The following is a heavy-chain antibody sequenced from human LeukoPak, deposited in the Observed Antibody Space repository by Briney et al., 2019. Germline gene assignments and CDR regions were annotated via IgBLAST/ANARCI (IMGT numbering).Heavy chain of an antibody. D-gene: IGHD3-3*01. J-gene: IGHJ5*01. CDR2: ITNSGDYI. V-gene: IGHV3-23*01. Sequence: GGSLRLSCAASGFTFSNAWMNWVRQAPGKGLEWVSVITNSGDYIYYGDSMKGRFTISRDNSKNTLYLQMNSLRADDTAVYYCAKSYYDLFDSWGQGTLVTVSS. CDR1: GFTFSNAW. CDR3: AKSYYDLFDS.